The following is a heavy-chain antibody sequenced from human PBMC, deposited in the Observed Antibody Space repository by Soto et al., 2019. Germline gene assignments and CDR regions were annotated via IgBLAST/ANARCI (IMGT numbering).Heavy chain of an antibody. CDR2: IYSNDEK. Sequence: QVTLKESGPVVVKPTETLTLTCTVSGFSLSTIRMGVTWIRQPPGKALEWLAHIYSNDEKSYSTSLQRRLTISKGTDNCRVVLTMTNMDTVDTATYYCALIRDGYNVDYWGQGTLVTVTS. CDR3: ALIRDGYNVDY. V-gene: IGHV2-26*01. D-gene: IGHD5-12*01. CDR1: GFSLSTIRMG. J-gene: IGHJ4*02.